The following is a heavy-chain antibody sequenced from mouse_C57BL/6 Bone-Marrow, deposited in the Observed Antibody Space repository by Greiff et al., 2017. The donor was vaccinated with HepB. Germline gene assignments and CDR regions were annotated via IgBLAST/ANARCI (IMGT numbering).Heavy chain of an antibody. CDR2: IWCDDDK. D-gene: IGHD1-1*01. V-gene: IGHV8-8*01. J-gene: IGHJ1*01. CDR1: GYSLSTFGMG. Sequence: QVTLQLCGPGILQPSQTLSLSCSFSGYSLSTFGMGVGWISQPSGQGLEWLAHIWCDDDKYYNPALKSRLTISKYTSKTAEFLKIAHVDTADTATYYCAGMSGCVYYYGCSTHDVWGAGTPVTVSS. CDR3: AGMSGCVYYYGCSTHDV.